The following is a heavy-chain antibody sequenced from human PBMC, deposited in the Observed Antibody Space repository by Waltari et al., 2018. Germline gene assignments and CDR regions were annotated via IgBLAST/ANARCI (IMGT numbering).Heavy chain of an antibody. CDR1: GYTFTSYY. Sequence: QVQLVQSGAEVKKPGASVKVSCKASGYTFTSYYMHWVRQAPGQGLEWMGIINPSGGSTSYEQKFQGRVTMTRDTSTSTVYMELSSRRSEDTATYYCAHFSGPARVRGGKNGMDVWGQGTTVTVSS. CDR3: AHFSGPARVRGGKNGMDV. CDR2: INPSGGST. V-gene: IGHV1-46*01. D-gene: IGHD3-16*01. J-gene: IGHJ6*02.